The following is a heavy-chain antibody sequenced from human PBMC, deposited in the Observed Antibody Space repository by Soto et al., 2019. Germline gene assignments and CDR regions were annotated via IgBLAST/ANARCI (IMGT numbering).Heavy chain of an antibody. D-gene: IGHD6-13*01. CDR3: AARTAAAGRGYWFDP. Sequence: QVQLVQSGAEVKKPGSSVKVSCKASGGTFSSYTISWVRQAPGQGLEWMGRIIPILGIANYAQKFQGRVTITADKSTSTAYMELSSLRSEDTAVYYCAARTAAAGRGYWFDPWGQGTLVTVSS. CDR1: GGTFSSYT. J-gene: IGHJ5*02. CDR2: IIPILGIA. V-gene: IGHV1-69*02.